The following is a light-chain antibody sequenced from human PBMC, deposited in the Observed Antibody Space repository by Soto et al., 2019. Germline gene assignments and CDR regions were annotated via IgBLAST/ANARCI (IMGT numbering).Light chain of an antibody. V-gene: IGKV3-15*01. CDR2: DAS. CDR3: QQYSIFWT. CDR1: QSISSK. Sequence: EIVMTQSPATLSVSPGERANLSCRASQSISSKLAWYQQKPGQAPRLLLYDASTRATGIPARFSGSGSGTGFTLTISSLQSEDSAVYYCQQYSIFWTFGQGTKVEIK. J-gene: IGKJ1*01.